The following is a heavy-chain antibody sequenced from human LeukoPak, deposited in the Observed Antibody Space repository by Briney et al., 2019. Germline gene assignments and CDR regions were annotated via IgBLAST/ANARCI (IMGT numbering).Heavy chain of an antibody. Sequence: PGGSLRLSCAASGFTFDDYAMHWVRQAPGKGLEWVSGISWNSGSIGYADSVKGRFTISRDNAKNSLYLQMNSLRAEDTALYYCAKATSLSGSSTLNQVFDYWGQGTLVTVSS. D-gene: IGHD6-6*01. CDR3: AKATSLSGSSTLNQVFDY. V-gene: IGHV3-9*01. CDR1: GFTFDDYA. CDR2: ISWNSGSI. J-gene: IGHJ4*02.